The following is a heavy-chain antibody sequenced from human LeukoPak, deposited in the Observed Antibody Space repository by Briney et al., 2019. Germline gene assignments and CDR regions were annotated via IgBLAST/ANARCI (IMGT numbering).Heavy chain of an antibody. CDR3: VGETTVTTIP. V-gene: IGHV4-39*01. J-gene: IGHJ5*02. CDR2: IYYSGST. D-gene: IGHD4-17*01. CDR1: GSSVSSRSYY. Sequence: PSETLSLTCTVSGSSVSSRSYYWGWIRQPPGMGLEWIGSIYYSGSTYYNPSLKSRVTISIDTSKNQFSLKLSSVTAADTAVYYCVGETTVTTIPWGQGTLVTVSS.